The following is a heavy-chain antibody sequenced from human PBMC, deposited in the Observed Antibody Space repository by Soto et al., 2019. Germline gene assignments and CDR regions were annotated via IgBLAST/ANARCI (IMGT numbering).Heavy chain of an antibody. J-gene: IGHJ6*02. CDR3: ARGGLLGFGDARGMDV. D-gene: IGHD3-10*01. Sequence: QVQLQESGPGLVKPSETLSLTCTVSGGSISSYYWSWIRQPPGKGLEWIGYIYYSGSTNYNPSLKRRVTITTNTSKNPSALKLGSVTDADTAVDYCARGGLLGFGDARGMDVWGQGTTVTVSS. CDR1: GGSISSYY. CDR2: IYYSGST. V-gene: IGHV4-59*01.